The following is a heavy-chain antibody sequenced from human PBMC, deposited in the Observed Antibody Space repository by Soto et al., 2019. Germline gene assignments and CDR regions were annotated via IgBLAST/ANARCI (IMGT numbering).Heavy chain of an antibody. CDR3: ARRRYSNLYYGMDV. CDR1: GGSISSGGYS. J-gene: IGHJ6*02. CDR2: IYHSGST. Sequence: QLQLQESGSGLVKPSQTLSLTCAVSGGSISSGGYSWSWIRQPPGKGLEWIGYIYHSGSTYYNPSLKSRVTISVDRSKNQFSPKLSSVTAADTAVYYCARRRYSNLYYGMDVWGQGTTVTVSS. V-gene: IGHV4-30-2*01. D-gene: IGHD4-4*01.